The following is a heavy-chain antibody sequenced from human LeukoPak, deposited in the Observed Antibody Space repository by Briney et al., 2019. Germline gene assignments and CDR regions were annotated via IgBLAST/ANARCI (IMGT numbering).Heavy chain of an antibody. V-gene: IGHV4-59*05. J-gene: IGHJ6*03. CDR2: IYYSGST. Sequence: ETLSLTCTVSGGSISSYYWSWIRQPAGKGLEWIGSIYYSGSTYYNPSLKSRVTISVDTSKNQFSLKLSSVTAADTAVYYCAREWLLGYYYMDVWGKGTTVTVSS. CDR3: AREWLLGYYYMDV. CDR1: GGSISSYY. D-gene: IGHD3-3*01.